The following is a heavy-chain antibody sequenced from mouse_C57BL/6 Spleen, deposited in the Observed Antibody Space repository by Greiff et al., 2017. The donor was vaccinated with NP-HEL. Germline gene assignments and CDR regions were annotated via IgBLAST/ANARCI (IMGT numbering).Heavy chain of an antibody. D-gene: IGHD1-1*01. Sequence: VQLQQPGAELVKPGASVKLSCKASGYTLTSYWMQWVKQRPGQGLEWIGEIDPSDSYTNYNQKFKGKATLTVDTSSSTAYMQLSSLTSEDSAVYYCARRILDYYAMDYWGQGTSVTVSS. CDR2: IDPSDSYT. J-gene: IGHJ4*01. CDR3: ARRILDYYAMDY. CDR1: GYTLTSYW. V-gene: IGHV1-50*01.